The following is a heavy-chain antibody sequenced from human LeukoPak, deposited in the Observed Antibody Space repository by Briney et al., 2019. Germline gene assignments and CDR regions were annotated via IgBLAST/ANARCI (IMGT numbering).Heavy chain of an antibody. CDR1: GFTFSSYA. Sequence: GGSLRLSCAASGFTFSSYAMSWVRQAPGKGLEWVSAISGSGGSTYYADSVKDRFTISRDNSKNTLYLQMNSLRAEDTAVYYCAKGDGDYDAFDIWGQGTMVTVSS. CDR3: AKGDGDYDAFDI. CDR2: ISGSGGST. V-gene: IGHV3-23*01. D-gene: IGHD4-17*01. J-gene: IGHJ3*02.